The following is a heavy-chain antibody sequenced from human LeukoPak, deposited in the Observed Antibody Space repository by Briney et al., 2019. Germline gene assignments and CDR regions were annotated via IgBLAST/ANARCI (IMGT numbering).Heavy chain of an antibody. J-gene: IGHJ6*02. CDR2: ISYDGSNK. CDR3: AKLPPPMVRGRFVLYGMDV. D-gene: IGHD3-10*01. Sequence: QSGGSLRLSCAASGFTFSSYGMHWVRQAPGKGLEWVAVISYDGSNKYYADSVKGRFTISRDNSKNTLYLQMNSLRAEDTAVYYCAKLPPPMVRGRFVLYGMDVWGQGTTVTVSS. CDR1: GFTFSSYG. V-gene: IGHV3-30*18.